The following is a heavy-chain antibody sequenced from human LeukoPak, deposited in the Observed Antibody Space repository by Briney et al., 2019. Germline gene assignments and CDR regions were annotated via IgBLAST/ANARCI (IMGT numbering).Heavy chain of an antibody. CDR1: GFTFSSSW. V-gene: IGHV3-7*03. J-gene: IGHJ4*02. D-gene: IGHD6-13*01. CDR3: ARGRYSSTTYYFDS. CDR2: IKKDGSEA. Sequence: GGSLRLSCAASGFTFSSSWMSWVRQAPGKGLEWVANIKKDGSEAYYVDSVKGRFTISRDNAKNSLYLQMNSLRAEDMAIYYCARGRYSSTTYYFDSWGQGTLVTVPS.